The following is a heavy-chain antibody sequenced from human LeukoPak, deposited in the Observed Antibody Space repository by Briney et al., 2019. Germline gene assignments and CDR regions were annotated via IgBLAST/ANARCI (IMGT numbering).Heavy chain of an antibody. V-gene: IGHV3-66*01. CDR1: GFTVSSNY. CDR3: ARVGHCSSTSCYTHYYYYGMDV. D-gene: IGHD2-2*02. Sequence: PGGSLRLSCAASGFTVSSNYMSWVRQAPGKGLEWVSVIYSGGSTYYADSVKGRFTISRDNSKNTLHLQMNSLRAEDTAVYYCARVGHCSSTSCYTHYYYYGMDVWGQGTTVTVSS. J-gene: IGHJ6*02. CDR2: IYSGGST.